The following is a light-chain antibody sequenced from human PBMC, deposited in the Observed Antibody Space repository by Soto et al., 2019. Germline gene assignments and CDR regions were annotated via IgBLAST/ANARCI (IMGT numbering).Light chain of an antibody. Sequence: SALTQPASVSGSPGQSITISCTGTTSDVGSHNFVSWYQQLPGKAPKLLIYEVTNRPSGTSNRFSGSKSGNTASLTISGLQAEYEADYYCSSFTNSILVFGGVTKLTVL. V-gene: IGLV2-14*01. CDR3: SSFTNSILV. CDR2: EVT. J-gene: IGLJ3*02. CDR1: TSDVGSHNF.